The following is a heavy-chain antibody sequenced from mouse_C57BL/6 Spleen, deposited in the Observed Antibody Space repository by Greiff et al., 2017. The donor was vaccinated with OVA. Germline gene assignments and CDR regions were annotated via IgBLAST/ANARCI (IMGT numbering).Heavy chain of an antibody. CDR3: ARDRGLDALDY. V-gene: IGHV5-16*01. CDR1: GFTFSDYY. CDR2: INYDGGST. J-gene: IGHJ4*01. D-gene: IGHD3-1*01. Sequence: EVKLVESEGGLVQPGSSMKFSCTASGFTFSDYYMAWVRQVPEKGLEWVATINYDGGSTSYLAFLKSRFIISRDNAKNILYLQMSSLKSEDTAPYYCARDRGLDALDYWGKGTSVTVSS.